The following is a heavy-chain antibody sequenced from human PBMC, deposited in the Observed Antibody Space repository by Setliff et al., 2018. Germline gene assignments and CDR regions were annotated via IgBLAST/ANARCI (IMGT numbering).Heavy chain of an antibody. Sequence: GASVKVSCKASGGSFGSFSIHWVRQAPGQGLEWMGRIMPIFGSTNYAQNFQGRVTITADKSTSTAYMDLSSLRSEDSAVYYCARDRGGTAIANWFDRWGQGTLVTVSS. CDR3: ARDRGGTAIANWFDR. V-gene: IGHV1-69*08. D-gene: IGHD2-21*01. J-gene: IGHJ5*02. CDR2: IMPIFGST. CDR1: GGSFGSFS.